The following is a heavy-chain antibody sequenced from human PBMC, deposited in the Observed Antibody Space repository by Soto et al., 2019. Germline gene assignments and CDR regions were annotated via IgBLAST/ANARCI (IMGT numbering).Heavy chain of an antibody. CDR1: GFTFSSYA. CDR2: ISGSGGST. J-gene: IGHJ6*02. V-gene: IGHV3-23*01. CDR3: AKDPVLRYFDWFPYGMDV. Sequence: EVQLLESGGGLVQPGGSLRLSCAASGFTFSSYAMSWVRQAPGKGLEWVSAISGSGGSTYYADSVKGRFTISRDNSKNTPYLQMNSLRAEDTAVYYCAKDPVLRYFDWFPYGMDVWGQGTTVTVSS. D-gene: IGHD3-9*01.